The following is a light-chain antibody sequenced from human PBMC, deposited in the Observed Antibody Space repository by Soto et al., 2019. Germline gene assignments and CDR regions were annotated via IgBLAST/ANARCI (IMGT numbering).Light chain of an antibody. V-gene: IGKV3-20*01. CDR2: GAS. CDR3: QQFGDSPPAFT. J-gene: IGKJ2*01. CDR1: QSVRSKY. Sequence: ESMLTQSPAPLSLSQGERATLSCRASQSVRSKYLTWYQQKPGQAPRLLIYGASLRATGVPDRFSGSGSGTDITLTLSRLEPEDVAVYYCQQFGDSPPAFTFGQGTKLEI.